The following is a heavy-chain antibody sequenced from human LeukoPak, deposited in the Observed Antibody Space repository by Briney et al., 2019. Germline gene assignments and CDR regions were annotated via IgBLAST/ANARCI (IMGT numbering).Heavy chain of an antibody. Sequence: GGSLRLSCAASGFTFSSYGMHWVRQAPGKGLEWVAVISYDGSNKYYADSVKGRFTISRDNSKNTLYLQMNSLRAEDTAVYYCAKVFRSGDLFVSDSWGQGTLVTVSS. CDR2: ISYDGSNK. CDR1: GFTFSSYG. V-gene: IGHV3-30*18. CDR3: AKVFRSGDLFVSDS. D-gene: IGHD4-17*01. J-gene: IGHJ4*02.